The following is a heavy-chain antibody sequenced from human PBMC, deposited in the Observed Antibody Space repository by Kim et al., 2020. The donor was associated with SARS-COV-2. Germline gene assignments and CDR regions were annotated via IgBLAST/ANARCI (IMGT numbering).Heavy chain of an antibody. Sequence: SETLSLTCTVSGGSVSSGSYYWSWIRQPPGKGLEWIGNIYYSGSTNYNPSLKSRVTISVDTSKNQFSLKLSSVTAADTAVYYCARAFLGGVPAAIAFNYYYYGMDVWGQGTTVTVSS. CDR2: IYYSGST. CDR1: GGSVSSGSYY. D-gene: IGHD2-2*01. J-gene: IGHJ6*02. V-gene: IGHV4-61*01. CDR3: ARAFLGGVPAAIAFNYYYYGMDV.